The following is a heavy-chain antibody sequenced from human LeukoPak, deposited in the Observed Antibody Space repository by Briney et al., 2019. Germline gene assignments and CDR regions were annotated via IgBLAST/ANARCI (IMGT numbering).Heavy chain of an antibody. V-gene: IGHV3-66*02. J-gene: IGHJ3*02. CDR2: IYSGGST. CDR1: GFTFNNYW. Sequence: TGGSLRLSCAASGFTFNNYWMLWVRQGPGKGLVWVSGIYSGGSTYYADSVKGRFTISRDNSKNTLYLQMNSLRAEDTAVYYCARDQLVRDAFDIWGQGTMVTVSS. CDR3: ARDQLVRDAFDI.